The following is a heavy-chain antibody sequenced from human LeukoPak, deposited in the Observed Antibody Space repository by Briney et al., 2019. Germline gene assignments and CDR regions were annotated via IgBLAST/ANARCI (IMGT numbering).Heavy chain of an antibody. CDR1: GLTFSSYA. D-gene: IGHD6-13*01. CDR2: ISGSGGST. Sequence: GGSLRLSCAASGLTFSSYAMNWVRQAPGKGLEWVSGISGSGGSTYYADSVKGRFTISRDNSKTTLYLQMNSLRAEDTAVYYCAKDRGIAAAGHYFDYWGQGTLFTVSS. CDR3: AKDRGIAAAGHYFDY. V-gene: IGHV3-23*01. J-gene: IGHJ4*02.